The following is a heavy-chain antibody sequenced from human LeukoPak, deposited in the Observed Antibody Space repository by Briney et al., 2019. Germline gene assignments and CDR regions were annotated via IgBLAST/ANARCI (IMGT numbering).Heavy chain of an antibody. CDR3: ARDQATIILGYFDY. CDR1: GDSISSSSYY. Sequence: SETLSLTCTVSGDSISSSSYYWGWIRQPPGKGLEWIGSIYYSGSTYYNPSLKSRVTISVDTSKNQFSLKLSPVTAADTAVYYCARDQATIILGYFDYWGQGTLVTVSS. CDR2: IYYSGST. V-gene: IGHV4-39*07. J-gene: IGHJ4*02. D-gene: IGHD1-26*01.